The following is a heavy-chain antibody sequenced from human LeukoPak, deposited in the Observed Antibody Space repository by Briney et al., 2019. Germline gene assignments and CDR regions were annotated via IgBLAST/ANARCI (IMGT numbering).Heavy chain of an antibody. CDR2: IYYSGST. CDR1: GGSISSGGYY. V-gene: IGHV4-31*03. D-gene: IGHD4-17*01. CDR3: ARAHTTVTANWFDP. J-gene: IGHJ5*02. Sequence: SETLSLTCTVSGGSISSGGYYWSWVRQHPGKGLEWIGYIYYSGSTYYNPSLKSRVTISVDTSKNQFSLKLSSVTAADTAVYYCARAHTTVTANWFDPWGQGTLVTASS.